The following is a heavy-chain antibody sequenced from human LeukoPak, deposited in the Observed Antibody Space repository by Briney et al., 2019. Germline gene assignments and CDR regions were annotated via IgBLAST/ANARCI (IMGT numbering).Heavy chain of an antibody. CDR1: GYTFTSYG. D-gene: IGHD3-10*01. J-gene: IGHJ4*02. Sequence: ASVKVSCKASGYTFTSYGISWVRQAPGQGLEWMGWISAYNGNTNYAQKLQGRVTMTTDTYTSTAYMELRSLRSDDTAVYYCARDQITYYYGSGSYYNVPGDYWGQGTLVTVSS. V-gene: IGHV1-18*04. CDR3: ARDQITYYYGSGSYYNVPGDY. CDR2: ISAYNGNT.